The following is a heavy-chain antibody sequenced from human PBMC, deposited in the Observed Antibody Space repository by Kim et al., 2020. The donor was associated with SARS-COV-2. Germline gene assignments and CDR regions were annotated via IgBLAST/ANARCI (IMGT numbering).Heavy chain of an antibody. CDR3: ARAPKSTYYYDSSGLDY. D-gene: IGHD3-22*01. V-gene: IGHV3-7*01. CDR2: IKQDGSEK. J-gene: IGHJ4*02. CDR1: GFTFSSYW. Sequence: GGFLRLSCAASGFTFSSYWMSWVRQAPGKGLEWVANIKQDGSEKYYVDSVKGRFTISRDNAKNSLYLQMNSLRAEDTAVYYCARAPKSTYYYDSSGLDYWGQGTLVTVSS.